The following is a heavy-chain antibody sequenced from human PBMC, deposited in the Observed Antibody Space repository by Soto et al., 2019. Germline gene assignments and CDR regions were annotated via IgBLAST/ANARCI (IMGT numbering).Heavy chain of an antibody. CDR2: IISAFGSS. CDR1: GGTFSFYS. D-gene: IGHD2-15*01. CDR3: VVYCRGGTCSGPPYGGGV. Sequence: QVHLVQSGAEVKRPGSSVKVSCKASGGTFSFYSIGWVRQAPGQGLEWMGRIISAFGSSNAAQKFRGRVSMTADESTGTAYMELTSLTSDDTGVYYCVVYCRGGTCSGPPYGGGVWGGGTTVIVSS. V-gene: IGHV1-69*18. J-gene: IGHJ6*04.